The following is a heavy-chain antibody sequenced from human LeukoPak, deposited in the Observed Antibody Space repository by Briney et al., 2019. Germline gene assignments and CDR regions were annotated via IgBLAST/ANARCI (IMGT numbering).Heavy chain of an antibody. V-gene: IGHV4-39*02. CDR1: SDSLISNSYY. CDR2: VFSSGSN. CDR3: VRYYSGMVQLWIVH. J-gene: IGHJ4*02. Sequence: SETLSLTCAVSSDSLISNSYYWGWVGQPPGKGLEWMVSVFSSGSNLYNPSLSSRASIYIDTSKKYFSLRLTSVIAADTAVYHCVRYYSGMVQLWIVHWGQGTRVIVSS. D-gene: IGHD3-16*01.